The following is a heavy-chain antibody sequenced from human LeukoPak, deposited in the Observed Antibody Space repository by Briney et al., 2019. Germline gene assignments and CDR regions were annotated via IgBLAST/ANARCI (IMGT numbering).Heavy chain of an antibody. V-gene: IGHV4-59*01. D-gene: IGHD2-2*01. J-gene: IGHJ5*02. CDR1: GGSISSYY. Sequence: PSETLSLTCTVSGGSISSYYWSWIRQPPGKGLEWLGYIYYSGSTNYNSSLKSRVTISVDTSKNQFSLKLSSVTAADTAVYYCARGNGWVCSSTSCYNWFDPWGQGTLVTVSS. CDR2: IYYSGST. CDR3: ARGNGWVCSSTSCYNWFDP.